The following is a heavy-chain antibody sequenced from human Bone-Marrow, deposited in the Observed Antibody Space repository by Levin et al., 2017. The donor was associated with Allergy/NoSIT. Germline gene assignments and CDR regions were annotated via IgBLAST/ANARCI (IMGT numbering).Heavy chain of an antibody. CDR2: ITSGSS. V-gene: IGHV4-61*02. J-gene: IGHJ5*02. Sequence: SETLSLTCTVSGGSVSSGSYHWSWIRQPAGKGLEWIGRITSGSSDYNPSLMSRVTISLDTSKNQFSLELSSVTATDTAVYYCATYAVGRGGSGSWGQGTLVTVSS. CDR1: GGSVSSGSYH. D-gene: IGHD1-26*01. CDR3: ATYAVGRGGSGS.